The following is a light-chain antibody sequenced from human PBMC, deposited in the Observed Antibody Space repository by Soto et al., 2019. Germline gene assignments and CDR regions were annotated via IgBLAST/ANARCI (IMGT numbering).Light chain of an antibody. CDR2: LNGDGSH. J-gene: IGLJ3*02. CDR3: QSWGTGIVV. V-gene: IGLV4-69*01. CDR1: SGHSSYA. Sequence: QPVLTRSPSASASLGDSVKLTCTLSSGHSSYAIAWHQQQPEKGPRYLMNLNGDGSHSKGDGIPDRFSGSSSGAERYLTISSLQSEDEADYYCQSWGTGIVVFGGGTKLTVL.